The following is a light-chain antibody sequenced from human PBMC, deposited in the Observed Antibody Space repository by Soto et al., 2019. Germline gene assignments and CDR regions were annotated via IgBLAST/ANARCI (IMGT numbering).Light chain of an antibody. V-gene: IGKV1-5*01. CDR3: QQYNSYSWT. CDR1: ESVSKW. J-gene: IGKJ1*01. Sequence: DIQMSQSPSFVSASVGDKVTITCRATESVSKWLAWYQEKPGNPPRPLIYDASTLESGVPSRFSGSGSGTEFTLTISSLQADDFAIYYCQQYNSYSWTFGQGTKVDVK. CDR2: DAS.